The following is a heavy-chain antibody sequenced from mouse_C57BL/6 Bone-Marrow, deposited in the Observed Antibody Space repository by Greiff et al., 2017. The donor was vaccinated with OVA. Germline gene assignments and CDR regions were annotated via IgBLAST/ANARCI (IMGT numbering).Heavy chain of an antibody. J-gene: IGHJ1*03. CDR3: ARGYYDYDGDWYFDV. CDR1: GYTFTSYW. CDR2: IDPSDSYT. V-gene: IGHV1-69*01. D-gene: IGHD2-4*01. Sequence: QVQLKQPGAELVMPGASVKLSCKASGYTFTSYWMHWVKQRPGQGLEWIGEIDPSDSYTNYNQKFKGKSTLTVDKSSSTAYMQLSSLTSEDSAVYYCARGYYDYDGDWYFDVWGTGTTVTVSS.